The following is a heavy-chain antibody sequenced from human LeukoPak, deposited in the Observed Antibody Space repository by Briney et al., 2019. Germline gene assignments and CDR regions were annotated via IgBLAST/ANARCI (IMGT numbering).Heavy chain of an antibody. J-gene: IGHJ4*02. CDR3: ARDRTDYFDY. D-gene: IGHD3/OR15-3a*01. CDR1: GFTFSSYS. V-gene: IGHV3-48*04. Sequence: GGSLRLSCAASGFTFSSYSMNWVRQAPGKGVEWVSYISTGSTTINYADSVKGRFTISRDNAKNSVYLQMNSLRAEDTAVYYCARDRTDYFDYWGQGILVTVSS. CDR2: ISTGSTTI.